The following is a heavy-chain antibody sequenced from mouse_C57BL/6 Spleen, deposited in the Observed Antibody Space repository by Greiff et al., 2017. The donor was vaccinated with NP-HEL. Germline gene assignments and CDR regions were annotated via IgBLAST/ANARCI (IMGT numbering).Heavy chain of an antibody. CDR2: ISSGSSTI. Sequence: EVKLVESGGGLVKPGGSLKLSCAASGFTFSDYGMHWVRQAPEKGLEWVAYISSGSSTIYYADTVKGRFTISRDNAKNTLFLQMTSLRSEDTAMYYCARDTTVEPYYFAYWGQGTPLTVSS. V-gene: IGHV5-17*01. CDR3: ARDTTVEPYYFAY. CDR1: GFTFSDYG. D-gene: IGHD1-1*01. J-gene: IGHJ2*01.